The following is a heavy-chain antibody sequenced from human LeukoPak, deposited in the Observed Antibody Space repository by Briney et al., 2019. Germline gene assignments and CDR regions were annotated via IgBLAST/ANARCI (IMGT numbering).Heavy chain of an antibody. CDR2: IKQDGSEK. V-gene: IGHV3-7*01. CDR1: GFTFSSYW. CDR3: ARGRFYLDSNGFSSFYY. Sequence: GGSLRLSCAASGFTFSSYWMSWVRQAPGKGLEWVANIKQDGSEKYYVDSVKGRFTISRDNAQKSVYLQMNSLRVEDTAVYYCARGRFYLDSNGFSSFYYWGQGILVIVSS. D-gene: IGHD3-22*01. J-gene: IGHJ4*02.